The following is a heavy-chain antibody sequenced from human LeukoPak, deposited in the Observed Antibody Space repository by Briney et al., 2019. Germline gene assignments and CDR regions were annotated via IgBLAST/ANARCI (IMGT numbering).Heavy chain of an antibody. CDR3: ARARSSYGYGDAFDI. V-gene: IGHV3-30*03. CDR2: ISYDGSSK. D-gene: IGHD5-18*01. CDR1: GFTVSSNY. Sequence: PGGSLRLSCAASGFTVSSNYMHWVRQAPGKGLEWVAVISYDGSSKYYADSVKGRFTISRDNSKNTLYLQMNSLRAEDTAVYYCARARSSYGYGDAFDIWGQGTMVTVSS. J-gene: IGHJ3*02.